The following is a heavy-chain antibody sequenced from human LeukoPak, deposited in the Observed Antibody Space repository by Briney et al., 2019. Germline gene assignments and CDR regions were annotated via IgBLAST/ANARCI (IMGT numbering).Heavy chain of an antibody. CDR2: ISYDGSNK. CDR1: GFTFSSYA. Sequence: GGSLRLPCAASGFTFSSYAMHWVRQAPGKGLEWVAVISYDGSNKYYADSVKGRFTISRDNSKNTLYLQMNSLRAEDTAVYYCASFRIYSSSWYTRRYGMDVWGQGTTVTVSS. V-gene: IGHV3-30-3*01. D-gene: IGHD6-13*01. J-gene: IGHJ6*02. CDR3: ASFRIYSSSWYTRRYGMDV.